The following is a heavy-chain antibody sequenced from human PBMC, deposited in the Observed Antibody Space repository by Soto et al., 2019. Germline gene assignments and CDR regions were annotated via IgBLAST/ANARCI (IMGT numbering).Heavy chain of an antibody. J-gene: IGHJ6*03. CDR2: ISGSGGST. Sequence: EVQLLESGGGLVQPGGSLRLSCAASGFTFSSYAMSWVRQAPGKGLEWVSAISGSGGSTYYADSVKGRFTISRDNSKNTLYLQMNSLRAADTAVYYCAKDGDYDFWSGYPVYYYYMDVWGKGTTVTVSS. D-gene: IGHD3-3*01. CDR3: AKDGDYDFWSGYPVYYYYMDV. CDR1: GFTFSSYA. V-gene: IGHV3-23*01.